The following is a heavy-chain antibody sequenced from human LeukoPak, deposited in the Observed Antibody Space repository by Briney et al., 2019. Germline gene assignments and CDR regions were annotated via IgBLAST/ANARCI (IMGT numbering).Heavy chain of an antibody. D-gene: IGHD3-22*01. CDR3: ARGESSGYIHLDY. CDR1: GGTFSSYA. V-gene: IGHV1-69*04. J-gene: IGHJ4*02. CDR2: IIPILGIA. Sequence: SVKVSCKASGGTFSSYAISWVRQAPGQGLEWMGRIIPILGIANYAQKFQGSVTITADKSTSTAYMELSSLRSEDTAVYYCARGESSGYIHLDYWGQGTLVTVSS.